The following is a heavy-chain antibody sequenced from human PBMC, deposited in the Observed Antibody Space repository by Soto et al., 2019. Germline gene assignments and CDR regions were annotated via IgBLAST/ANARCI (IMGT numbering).Heavy chain of an antibody. Sequence: GVSLRLSCAASGFTFSSYSMNWVRQAPGKGLEWVSYISSSSSTIYYADSVKGRFTISRDNAKNSLYLQMNSLRAEDTAVYYCARDLGYSGHIYVCGKGTTVTVSS. V-gene: IGHV3-48*01. D-gene: IGHD2-15*01. CDR2: ISSSSSTI. J-gene: IGHJ6*04. CDR1: GFTFSSYS. CDR3: ARDLGYSGHIYV.